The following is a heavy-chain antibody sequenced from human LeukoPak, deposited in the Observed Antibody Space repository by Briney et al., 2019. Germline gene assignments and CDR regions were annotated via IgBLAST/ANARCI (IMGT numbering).Heavy chain of an antibody. V-gene: IGHV3-11*06. CDR3: ARVGSGTWFDP. J-gene: IGHJ5*02. D-gene: IGHD1-1*01. CDR2: ISSSSTYT. CDR1: GFTFSDYY. Sequence: GGSLRLSCAASGFTFSDYYMSWIRQAPGRGLECVSYISSSSTYTNYADSVKGRFTISRDNAKNSLYLQMNSLRAEDTAVYYRARVGSGTWFDPWGQGTLVTVSS.